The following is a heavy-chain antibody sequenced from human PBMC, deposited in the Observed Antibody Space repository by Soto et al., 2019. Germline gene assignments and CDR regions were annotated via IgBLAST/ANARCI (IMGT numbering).Heavy chain of an antibody. Sequence: PSAPLSLTCTVSGGSISSSSYYWGWIRQPPGKGLEWIGSIYYSGSTYYNPSLKSRVTISVDTSKNQFSLKLSSVTAADTAVYYCARLAVAGANYFDSWGQGTLVTVS. J-gene: IGHJ4*02. CDR3: ARLAVAGANYFDS. CDR1: GGSISSSSYY. D-gene: IGHD6-19*01. V-gene: IGHV4-39*01. CDR2: IYYSGST.